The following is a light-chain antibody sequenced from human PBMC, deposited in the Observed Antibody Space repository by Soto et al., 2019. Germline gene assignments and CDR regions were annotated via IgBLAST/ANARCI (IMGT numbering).Light chain of an antibody. CDR1: SSDVGSYNL. J-gene: IGLJ1*01. V-gene: IGLV2-23*01. CDR3: CSYAGSSTYV. CDR2: EGS. Sequence: QSALTQPRSVSGPPGQSVSISCSGTSSDVGSYNLVSWYQQHPGKAPKLMIYEGSKRPSGVSNRFSGSKSGNTASLTISGLQAEDEADYYCCSYAGSSTYVFGTGTKLTVL.